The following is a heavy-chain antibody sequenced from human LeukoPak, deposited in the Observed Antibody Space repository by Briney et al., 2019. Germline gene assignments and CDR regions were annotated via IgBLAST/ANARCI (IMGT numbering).Heavy chain of an antibody. CDR2: INWNGGST. Sequence: GGSLRLSCAASVFTFDDYGMSWVRQAPGKGLEWVSGINWNGGSTEYADSVKGRFTISRDNAKNSLYLQMNSLRAEDTAVYYCARDLTGYFDPTGFFDYWGQGTLVTVSS. CDR1: VFTFDDYG. CDR3: ARDLTGYFDPTGFFDY. D-gene: IGHD3-9*01. V-gene: IGHV3-20*04. J-gene: IGHJ4*02.